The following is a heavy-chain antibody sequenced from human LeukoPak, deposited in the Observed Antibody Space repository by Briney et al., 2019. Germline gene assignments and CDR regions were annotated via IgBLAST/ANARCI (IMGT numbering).Heavy chain of an antibody. Sequence: GGSLRLSCAASEFTFSDHYMSWIRQAPGKGLEWVSYISSSGDTIYYADSLKGRFTISRDNAKNSLYLQMNRLRPEDTAVYYCAKDWDIVALLDAFDIWGQGTMVTVSS. CDR2: ISSSGDTI. J-gene: IGHJ3*02. D-gene: IGHD2-15*01. V-gene: IGHV3-11*01. CDR1: EFTFSDHY. CDR3: AKDWDIVALLDAFDI.